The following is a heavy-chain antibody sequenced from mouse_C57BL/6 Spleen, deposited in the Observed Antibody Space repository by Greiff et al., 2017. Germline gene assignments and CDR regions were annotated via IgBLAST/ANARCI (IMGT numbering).Heavy chain of an antibody. CDR3: ARQNYSNYLFAY. Sequence: EVQVVESGGDLVKPGGSLKLSCAASGFTFSSYGMSWVRQTPDKRLEWVATISSGGSYTYYPDSVKGRFTISRDNAKNTLYLQMSSLKSEDTAMYYCARQNYSNYLFAYWGQGTLDTVSA. D-gene: IGHD2-5*01. V-gene: IGHV5-6*01. CDR1: GFTFSSYG. J-gene: IGHJ3*01. CDR2: ISSGGSYT.